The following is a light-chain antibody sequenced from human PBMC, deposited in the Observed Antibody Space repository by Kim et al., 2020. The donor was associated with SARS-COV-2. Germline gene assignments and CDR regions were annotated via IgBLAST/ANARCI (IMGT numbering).Light chain of an antibody. J-gene: IGLJ2*01. CDR2: AVN. CDR1: ISDIGDYKY. V-gene: IGLV2-14*03. CDR3: SSYTRSGTLYVV. Sequence: SSTITVTGTISDIGDYKYVSWYQQHPGKAPQLIIFAVNDRPSGVSNRFSGSKSGNTASLTISGLQTEDEADYYCSSYTRSGTLYVVFGGGTQLTVL.